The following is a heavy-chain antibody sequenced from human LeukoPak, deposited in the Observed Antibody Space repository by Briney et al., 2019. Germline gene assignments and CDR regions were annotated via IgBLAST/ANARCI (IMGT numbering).Heavy chain of an antibody. V-gene: IGHV3-23*01. J-gene: IGHJ5*02. CDR3: AKGVSEYSSSSVWFDP. D-gene: IGHD6-6*01. CDR2: ISGSGATT. Sequence: SGGSLRLSCAASGFTFNSYAMSWVRQAPGKGLEWVSGISGSGATTSYADSVKGRFTISKDNSKKTLHPRMNSLRAEDTAVYYCAKGVSEYSSSSVWFDPWGQGTLVTVSS. CDR1: GFTFNSYA.